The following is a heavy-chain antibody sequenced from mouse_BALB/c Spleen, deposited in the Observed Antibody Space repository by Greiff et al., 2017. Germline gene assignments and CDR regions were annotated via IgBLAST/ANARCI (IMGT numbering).Heavy chain of an antibody. J-gene: IGHJ1*01. Sequence: DLVKPGASVKLSCKASGYTFTSYWINWIKQRPGQGLEWIGRIAPGSGSTYYNEMFKGKATLNVDTSSSTAYIQLSSLSSEDSAVYFCARSTDVWGAGTTVTVSS. CDR1: GYTFTSYW. V-gene: IGHV1S41*01. CDR3: ARSTDV. CDR2: IAPGSGST.